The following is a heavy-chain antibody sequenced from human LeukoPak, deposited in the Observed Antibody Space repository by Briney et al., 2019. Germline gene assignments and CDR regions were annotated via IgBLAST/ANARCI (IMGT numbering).Heavy chain of an antibody. D-gene: IGHD3-22*01. CDR3: ARDLVGGWDDSSGYYYRYFDY. J-gene: IGHJ4*02. CDR2: ISYDGTNK. V-gene: IGHV3-30-3*01. CDR1: GFTFAIYA. Sequence: PGGSLRLSCVASGFTFAIYAMHWVRQAPGKGLEWVAVISYDGTNKYYADSVKGRFTISRDNSKNTLYLQMNSLRAEDTAVYYCARDLVGGWDDSSGYYYRYFDYWGQGTLVTVSS.